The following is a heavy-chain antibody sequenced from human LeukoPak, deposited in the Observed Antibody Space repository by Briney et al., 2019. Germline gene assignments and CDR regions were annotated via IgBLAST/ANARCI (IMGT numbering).Heavy chain of an antibody. CDR1: GDSVSSNSAA. Sequence: SQTLSLTCAISGDSVSSNSAAWSWIRQSPSRGLEWLGRTYYRSKWYDDYAVSVKGRITINPDTSKNQFSLQLNSVTPEDTAVYYCARSSGWDFDYWGQGTLVTVSS. CDR2: TYYRSKWYD. D-gene: IGHD6-19*01. V-gene: IGHV6-1*01. J-gene: IGHJ4*02. CDR3: ARSSGWDFDY.